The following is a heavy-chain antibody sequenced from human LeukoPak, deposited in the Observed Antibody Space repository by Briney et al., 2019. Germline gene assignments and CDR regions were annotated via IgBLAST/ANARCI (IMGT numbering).Heavy chain of an antibody. Sequence: SVKVSCKASGGTFSSYAISWVRQAPGQGLEWMGGIIPIFGTANYAQKFQGRVTITAGESTSTAYMELSSLRSEDTAVYYCARDLWYCSSTSCYKGRRSGSFDPWGQGTLVTVSS. CDR2: IIPIFGTA. J-gene: IGHJ5*02. CDR3: ARDLWYCSSTSCYKGRRSGSFDP. D-gene: IGHD2-2*02. V-gene: IGHV1-69*13. CDR1: GGTFSSYA.